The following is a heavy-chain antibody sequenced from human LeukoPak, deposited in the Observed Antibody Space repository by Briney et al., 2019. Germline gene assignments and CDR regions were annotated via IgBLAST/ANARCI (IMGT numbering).Heavy chain of an antibody. V-gene: IGHV4-39*01. Sequence: SETLSLTCTVSGGSISSSSFYWGWIRQPPGKGLEWIGSIYYSGNTYYNPSLKSRVSISVDTSKNQFPLKLSSVTAADTAVYYCARHPGRLFVYWGQGTLVTVSS. CDR3: ARHPGRLFVY. CDR2: IYYSGNT. CDR1: GGSISSSSFY. J-gene: IGHJ4*02.